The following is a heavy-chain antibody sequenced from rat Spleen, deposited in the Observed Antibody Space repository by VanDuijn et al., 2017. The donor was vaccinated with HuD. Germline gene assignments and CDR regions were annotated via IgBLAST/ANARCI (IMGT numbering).Heavy chain of an antibody. V-gene: IGHV5S13*01. Sequence: EVQLVETGGGLVQPGRSLKLSCAASGFTFSNYGMAWVRQAPTKGLEWVASITNSGGSTYYRDSVKGRFTISRDNAKSTLYLQMDSLRSEDTATYYCAREVSFDYWGQGVMVTVSS. CDR2: ITNSGGST. J-gene: IGHJ2*01. CDR3: AREVSFDY. CDR1: GFTFSNYG.